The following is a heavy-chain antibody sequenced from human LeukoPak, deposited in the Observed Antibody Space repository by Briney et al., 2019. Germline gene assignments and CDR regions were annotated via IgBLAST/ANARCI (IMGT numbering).Heavy chain of an antibody. CDR2: MNPNSGNT. V-gene: IGHV1-8*01. CDR3: AREEIFRCSGGSCYFDY. J-gene: IGHJ4*02. Sequence: ASVKVSCKASGYTFTSYDINWVRQATGQGLEWMGWMNPNSGNTGYAQKFQGRVTMTRNTSISTAYMELSSLRSEDMAVYYCAREEIFRCSGGSCYFDYWGQGTLVTVSS. CDR1: GYTFTSYD. D-gene: IGHD2-15*01.